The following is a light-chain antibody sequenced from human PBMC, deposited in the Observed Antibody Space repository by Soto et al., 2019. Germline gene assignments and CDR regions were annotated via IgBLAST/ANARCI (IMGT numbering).Light chain of an antibody. CDR1: EGIGND. J-gene: IGKJ1*01. CDR2: GAS. Sequence: IQMTQSPSYLSASVGDRFTITCRASEGIGNDLGWYQQKQGKAPQXXIYGASSLQRGVSSRFSGSGSGTDFNLTISSLQTEDSATYYCLQDRSHFWTFGQGTKVDIK. CDR3: LQDRSHFWT. V-gene: IGKV1-6*01.